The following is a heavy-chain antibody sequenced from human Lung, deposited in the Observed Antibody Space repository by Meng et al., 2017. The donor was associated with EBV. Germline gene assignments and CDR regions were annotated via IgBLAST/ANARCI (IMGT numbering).Heavy chain of an antibody. CDR3: ARGRYELIWGLFDP. Sequence: QVQLVQSGAAVKKPGASVKVSCKASGYTFTGYYIHWVRQAPGQGLEWMGWINPNTGGTKYAQKFQGWVTLTRDTSISTAYMELSRLRSDDTAVYYCARGRYELIWGLFDPWGQGTLVTVSS. CDR1: GYTFTGYY. CDR2: INPNTGGT. V-gene: IGHV1-2*04. D-gene: IGHD1-1*01. J-gene: IGHJ5*02.